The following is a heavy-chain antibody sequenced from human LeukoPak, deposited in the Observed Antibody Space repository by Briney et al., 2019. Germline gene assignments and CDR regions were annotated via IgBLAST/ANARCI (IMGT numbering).Heavy chain of an antibody. CDR2: IIPILGIA. CDR3: ARDPLYYYDRSGYMDV. J-gene: IGHJ6*02. D-gene: IGHD3-22*01. Sequence: ASVKVSCKASGGTFSSYTICWVRQAPGQGLEWMGRIIPILGIANYAQKFQGRVTITADKSTSTAYMELSSLRSEDTAVYYCARDPLYYYDRSGYMDVWGQGTTVTVSS. V-gene: IGHV1-69*04. CDR1: GGTFSSYT.